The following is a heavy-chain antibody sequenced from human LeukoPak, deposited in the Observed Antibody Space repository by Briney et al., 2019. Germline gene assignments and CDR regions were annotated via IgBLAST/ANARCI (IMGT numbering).Heavy chain of an antibody. CDR2: NSGST. V-gene: IGHV4-39*07. D-gene: IGHD6-19*01. J-gene: IGHJ4*02. Sequence: SETLSLTCTVSGGSISSSSYHWGWIRQPPGKGLEWIGSNSGSTYYNPSLKSRVTISVDTSKNQFSLKLSSVTAADTAVYYCAREIPVLAVAAHTWLFDYWGQGTLVTVSS. CDR3: AREIPVLAVAAHTWLFDY. CDR1: GGSISSSSYH.